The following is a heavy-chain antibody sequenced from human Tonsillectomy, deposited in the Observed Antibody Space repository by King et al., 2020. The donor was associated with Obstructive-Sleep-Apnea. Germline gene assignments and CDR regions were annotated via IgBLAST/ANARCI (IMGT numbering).Heavy chain of an antibody. CDR2: ISWNSGSI. J-gene: IGHJ3*02. Sequence: VQLVESGGGLVQPGRSLRLSCAASGFTFDDYAMHWVRQAPGKGLEWVSGISWNSGSIGYADSVKGRFTISRDNAKNSLYLQMNSLRAEDTALYYCAKEATVTRFYAFDIWGQGTMVTVSS. D-gene: IGHD4-17*01. CDR3: AKEATVTRFYAFDI. V-gene: IGHV3-9*01. CDR1: GFTFDDYA.